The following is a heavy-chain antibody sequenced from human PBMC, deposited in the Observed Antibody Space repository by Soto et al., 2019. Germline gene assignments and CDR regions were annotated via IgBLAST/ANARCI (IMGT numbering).Heavy chain of an antibody. CDR3: ARGGRGAYYLDY. V-gene: IGHV3-74*01. J-gene: IGHJ4*02. CDR2: IKFDGITT. D-gene: IGHD3-10*01. CDR1: GFTFTDYW. Sequence: EVQLVESGGGLVQPGGSLRLSCAASGFTFTDYWLHWVRQAPGKGLVWVSRIKFDGITTNYAESVTGRFTISRDNAKNTVFLQINRLRAEDTGVYYCARGGRGAYYLDYWGQGTLVSVSA.